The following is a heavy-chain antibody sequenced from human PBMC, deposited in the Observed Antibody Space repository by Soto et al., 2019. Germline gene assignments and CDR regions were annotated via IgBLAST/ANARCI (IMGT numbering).Heavy chain of an antibody. J-gene: IGHJ6*02. D-gene: IGHD5-18*01. V-gene: IGHV3-21*01. CDR1: GFTFSTYS. CDR3: ARVRSYSYGQGYGMDV. Sequence: GGSLRLSCAASGFTFSTYSMNWVRQAPGKGLEWVSSISSSSGHIYYADSVKGRFTISRDDAKNSLSLQMNSLRAEDTAVYYCARVRSYSYGQGYGMDVWGQGTTVTVSS. CDR2: ISSSSGHI.